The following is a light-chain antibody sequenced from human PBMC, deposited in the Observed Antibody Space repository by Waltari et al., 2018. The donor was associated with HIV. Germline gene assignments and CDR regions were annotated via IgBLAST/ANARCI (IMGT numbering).Light chain of an antibody. CDR1: SSDVGGSNY. Sequence: QSALTQPASVSGSPGQSITISCPGTSSDVGGSNYVSWYQQHPGKAPKLMIFDVSNRPSGVSNRFSGSKSGNTASLTISGLQAEDEADYYCSSYTSINTWVFGTGTKLTVL. J-gene: IGLJ3*02. V-gene: IGLV2-14*03. CDR3: SSYTSINTWV. CDR2: DVS.